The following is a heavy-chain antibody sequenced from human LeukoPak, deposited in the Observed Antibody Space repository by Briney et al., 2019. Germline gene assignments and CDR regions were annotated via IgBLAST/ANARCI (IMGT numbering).Heavy chain of an antibody. V-gene: IGHV3-30*02. CDR1: GLTFSNYG. D-gene: IGHD5-18*01. J-gene: IGHJ4*02. CDR2: IRYDGSHE. Sequence: GGSLRLSCAASGLTFSNYGMHWVRQAPGKGLEWVTFIRYDGSHEYYADSVKGRFTISRDNSRNTLYLQMNSLRAEDTAVYYCARGPLDTAMPFDYWGQGTLVTVSS. CDR3: ARGPLDTAMPFDY.